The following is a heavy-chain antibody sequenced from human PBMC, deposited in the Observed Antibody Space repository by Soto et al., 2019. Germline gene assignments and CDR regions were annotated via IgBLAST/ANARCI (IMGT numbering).Heavy chain of an antibody. D-gene: IGHD4-17*01. J-gene: IGHJ6*02. CDR2: IYYSGST. CDR3: ARYTVTTDYYYYGMDV. Sequence: SETLSRICTVSGGSISSGDYYWRWIRQPPGKGLEWIGYIYYSGSTYYNPSLKSRVTISVDTSKNQFSLKLSSVTAADTAVYYCARYTVTTDYYYYGMDVWGQGTTVTVSS. CDR1: GGSISSGDYY. V-gene: IGHV4-30-4*01.